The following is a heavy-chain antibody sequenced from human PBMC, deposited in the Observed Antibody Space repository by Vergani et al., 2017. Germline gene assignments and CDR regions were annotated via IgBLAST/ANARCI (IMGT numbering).Heavy chain of an antibody. V-gene: IGHV4-39*01. CDR3: ARQGGDIVVVPATVYFQH. CDR2: IYYSGST. D-gene: IGHD2-2*01. Sequence: QLQLQESGPGLVKPSETLSLTCTVSGSSISSSSYYWGWIRQPPGKGLEWIGSIYYSGSTYYNPSLKSRVTISVDTSKNQFSLKLSSVTAADTAVYYCARQGGDIVVVPATVYFQHWGQGTLVTVSS. J-gene: IGHJ1*01. CDR1: GSSISSSSYY.